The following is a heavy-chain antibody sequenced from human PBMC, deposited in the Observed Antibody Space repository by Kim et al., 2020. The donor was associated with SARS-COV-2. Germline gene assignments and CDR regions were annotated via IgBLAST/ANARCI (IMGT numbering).Heavy chain of an antibody. CDR3: AREHKILGLIIPLGY. D-gene: IGHD3-16*02. CDR1: GFSFSNYW. Sequence: GGSLRLSCAASGFSFSNYWMHWVRQAPGKGLVWVSRIDAYGIGTTYADSVKGRFTISRDNAKNTLYLQMNSLRAEDTAIYYCAREHKILGLIIPLGYWGLGTLVTVSS. CDR2: IDAYGIGT. V-gene: IGHV3-74*03. J-gene: IGHJ4*02.